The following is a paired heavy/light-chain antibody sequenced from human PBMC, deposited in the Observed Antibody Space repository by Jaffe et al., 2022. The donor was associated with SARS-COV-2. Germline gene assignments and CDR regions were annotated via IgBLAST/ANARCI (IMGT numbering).Heavy chain of an antibody. CDR2: MSYSGST. CDR1: GGSISSSSFY. J-gene: IGHJ4*02. V-gene: IGHV4-39*01. Sequence: QLQLQESGPGLVKPSETLSLTCSFSGGSISSSSFYWGWIRQSPGRGLAWIGTMSYSGSTYYNPSLKSRVSLSIQTSKNQFSLRLSSVTAADTAVYYCARGSFYYDSSGYSLWDSWGQGTLVTVSS. CDR3: ARGSFYYDSSGYSLWDS. D-gene: IGHD3-22*01.
Light chain of an antibody. J-gene: IGLJ2*01. V-gene: IGLV1-44*01. CDR1: SSNIGSNT. CDR3: AAWDDSLNGS. CDR2: SNN. Sequence: QSVLTQPPSASGTPGQRVTISCSGSSSNIGSNTVNWYQQIPGTAPKLLIYSNNQRPSGVPDRFSGSKSGTSASLVISGLQSEDEADYYCAAWDDSLNGSFGGGTKLTVL.